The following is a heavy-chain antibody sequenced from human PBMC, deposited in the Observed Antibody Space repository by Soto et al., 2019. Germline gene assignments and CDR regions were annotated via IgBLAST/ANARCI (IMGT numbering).Heavy chain of an antibody. Sequence: GGSLRLSCAASGFTFSNAWMSWVRQAPGKGLEWVGRIKSKTDGGTTDYAAPVKGRFTISRDDSKNTLYLQMNSLKTEDTAVYYCTTEDDYSTDYYYYMDVWGKGTTVTVSS. CDR1: GFTFSNAW. CDR3: TTEDDYSTDYYYYMDV. V-gene: IGHV3-15*01. CDR2: IKSKTDGGTT. D-gene: IGHD4-4*01. J-gene: IGHJ6*03.